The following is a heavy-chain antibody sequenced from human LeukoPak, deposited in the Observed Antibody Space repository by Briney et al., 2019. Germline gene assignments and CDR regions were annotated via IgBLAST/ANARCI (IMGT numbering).Heavy chain of an antibody. CDR1: GLTFRTYA. D-gene: IGHD6-19*01. CDR3: ARGALRGWYLLDN. V-gene: IGHV3-23*01. J-gene: IGHJ4*02. CDR2: ISHSGATT. Sequence: PGGSLRLSCAASGLTFRTYALNWLRQAAGKGLAWVCIISHSGATTDYADSVKGRFTISRDNPKNTLFLQMNSLRAEDTAVYYFARGALRGWYLLDNWGQGILVTVSS.